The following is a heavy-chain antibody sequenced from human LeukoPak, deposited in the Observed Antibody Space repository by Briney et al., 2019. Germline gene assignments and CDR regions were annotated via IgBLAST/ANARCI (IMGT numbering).Heavy chain of an antibody. CDR3: AREDYNGSGSYPRDY. V-gene: IGHV3-48*01. CDR2: IRSNSSTI. CDR1: GFAFSSYS. D-gene: IGHD3-10*01. J-gene: IGHJ4*02. Sequence: PGGSLRLSCAASGFAFSSYSMNRVRQAPGKGLEWVSYIRSNSSTIYEADSEKRRFTISRDNANNSLYLQMNSLRADDTAVYYCAREDYNGSGSYPRDYWGQGTLVTVSS.